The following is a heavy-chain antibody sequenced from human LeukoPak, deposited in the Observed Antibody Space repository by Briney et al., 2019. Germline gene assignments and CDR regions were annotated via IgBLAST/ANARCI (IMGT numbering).Heavy chain of an antibody. J-gene: IGHJ4*02. V-gene: IGHV1-8*01. D-gene: IGHD3-3*01. CDR1: GYTFTSYD. CDR3: ARVGVRFLEWLYY. CDR2: MNPNSGNT. Sequence: ASVKVSCKASGYTFTSYDINWVRQATGQGLEWMGWMNPNSGNTGYAQKFQGRVTMTRNTSLSTAYMELSSLRSEDTAVYYCARVGVRFLEWLYYWGQGTLVTVSS.